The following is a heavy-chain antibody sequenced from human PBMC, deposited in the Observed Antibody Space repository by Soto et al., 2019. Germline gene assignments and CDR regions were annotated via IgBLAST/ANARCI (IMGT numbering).Heavy chain of an antibody. D-gene: IGHD6-13*01. J-gene: IGHJ5*02. CDR1: GFDFNTYG. V-gene: IGHV3-30*18. CDR3: AKDSSVTAAGSGGWFDP. CDR2: ISFDEGNQ. Sequence: QVQLVESGGGVVQPGRSLRLSCAASGFDFNTYGLHWVRQAPGKGLEWVAAISFDEGNQYYADSVKGRFTISRDKSNSTLYLQMNSLGAEDTATYFCAKDSSVTAAGSGGWFDPWGPGTLVIVSS.